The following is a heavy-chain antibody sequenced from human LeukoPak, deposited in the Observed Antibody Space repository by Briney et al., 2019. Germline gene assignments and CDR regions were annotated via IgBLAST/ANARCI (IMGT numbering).Heavy chain of an antibody. D-gene: IGHD3-10*01. Sequence: PGKSLRLSCAASGFTFSGYPIHWVRQAPGKGLEWVAVISYDGSNKYYADSVKGRFTISRDNSKNTLYLQMNSLRAEDTAVYYCARPRSYYYYYYGMDVWGQGTTVTVSS. CDR3: ARPRSYYYYYYGMDV. J-gene: IGHJ6*02. CDR2: ISYDGSNK. V-gene: IGHV3-30-3*01. CDR1: GFTFSGYP.